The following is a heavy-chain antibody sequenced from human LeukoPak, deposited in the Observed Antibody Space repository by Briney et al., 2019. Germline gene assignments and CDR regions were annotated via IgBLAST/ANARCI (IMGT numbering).Heavy chain of an antibody. D-gene: IGHD6-19*01. CDR2: MYPGDSDT. CDR3: ARKTAVVGQGDYFDY. J-gene: IGHJ4*02. V-gene: IGHV5-51*01. CDR1: GYNFTNYW. Sequence: GESLKISCKGSGYNFTNYWISWVRLMPGKGLEWMGIMYPGDSDTRYSPSFQGQAAISADKSITTAYLQWSSLKASDTAMYYCARKTAVVGQGDYFDYWGQGTLVTVSS.